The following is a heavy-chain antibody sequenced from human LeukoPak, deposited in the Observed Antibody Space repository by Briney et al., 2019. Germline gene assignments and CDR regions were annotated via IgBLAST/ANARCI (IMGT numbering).Heavy chain of an antibody. J-gene: IGHJ4*02. CDR3: ARDSYYDSSGYPGLPTE. CDR1: GFTFSSYA. CDR2: ISGSGGST. V-gene: IGHV3-23*01. D-gene: IGHD3-22*01. Sequence: PGGSLRLSCAASGFTFSSYAMSWVRQAPGKGLEWVSAISGSGGSTYYADSVKGRFTISRDNSKNTLYLQMNSLRAEDTAVYYCARDSYYDSSGYPGLPTEWGQGTLVTVSS.